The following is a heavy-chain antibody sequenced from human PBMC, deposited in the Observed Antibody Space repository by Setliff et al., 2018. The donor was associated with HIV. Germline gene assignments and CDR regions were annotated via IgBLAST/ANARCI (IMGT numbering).Heavy chain of an antibody. CDR1: GFPFRSYW. CDR3: TRDGRITIFGVGIVGDWFDP. CDR2: INEDGSEK. V-gene: IGHV3-7*01. Sequence: PGGSLRLSCAASGFPFRSYWMAWVRQAPGKGLEWVANINEDGSEKYYVDSVKGRFSISRDSAENSLHLQMNSLGAEDTAVYYCTRDGRITIFGVGIVGDWFDPWGQGTPVTVSS. J-gene: IGHJ5*02. D-gene: IGHD3-3*01.